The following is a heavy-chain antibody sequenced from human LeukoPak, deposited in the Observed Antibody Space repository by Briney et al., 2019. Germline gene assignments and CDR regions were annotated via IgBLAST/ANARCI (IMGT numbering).Heavy chain of an antibody. J-gene: IGHJ4*02. CDR3: VSFYETY. V-gene: IGHV3-74*01. D-gene: IGHD2/OR15-2a*01. CDR1: GNYW. CDR2: INSDGSWT. Sequence: GGSLRLSCEASGNYWMHWVRQAPGKGLVWVSHINSDGSWTSYADSVKGRFTISKDNAKNTVYLQMNSLRAEDTAVYYCVSFYETYWGRGTLVTVSS.